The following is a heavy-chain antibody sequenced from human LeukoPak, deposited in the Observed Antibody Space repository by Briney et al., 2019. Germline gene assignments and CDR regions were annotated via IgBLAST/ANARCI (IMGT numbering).Heavy chain of an antibody. Sequence: ASMKVSCKASGYTFTGYYMHWVRQAPGQGLEWMGRINPNSGGTNYAQKFQGRVTMTRDTSISTAYMELSRLRSDDTAVYYCARASQKYNWFDPWGQGTLVTVSS. CDR2: INPNSGGT. CDR1: GYTFTGYY. CDR3: ARASQKYNWFDP. J-gene: IGHJ5*02. V-gene: IGHV1-2*06.